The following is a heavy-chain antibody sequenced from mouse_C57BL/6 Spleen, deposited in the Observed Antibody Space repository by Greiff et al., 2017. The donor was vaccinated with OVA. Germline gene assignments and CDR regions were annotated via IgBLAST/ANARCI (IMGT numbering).Heavy chain of an antibody. J-gene: IGHJ3*01. CDR2: IDPEDGDT. CDR1: GFNIKDYY. V-gene: IGHV14-1*01. CDR3: TIYYGYDEVAY. D-gene: IGHD2-2*01. Sequence: EVQLQQSGAELVRPGASVKLSCTASGFNIKDYYMHWVKQRPEQGLEWIGRIDPEDGDTEYAPKFQGKATMTADTSSNTAYLQLSSLTSEDTAVYYCTIYYGYDEVAYWGQGTLVTVSA.